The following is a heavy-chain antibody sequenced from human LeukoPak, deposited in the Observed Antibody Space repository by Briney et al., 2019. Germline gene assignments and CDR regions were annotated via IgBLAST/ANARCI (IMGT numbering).Heavy chain of an antibody. V-gene: IGHV3-48*03. CDR2: ISRSGIAM. CDR1: GFTFRSYE. Sequence: PGGSLRLSCAASGFTFRSYEMNGVRQAPGMGLEGISYISRSGIAMYYADSVKGRFTISRDNAKNSLHLHMNSLRAEDTAVYYCTRDRPSGNITMIRGVTLDHWGQGTLVTVSS. D-gene: IGHD3-10*01. CDR3: TRDRPSGNITMIRGVTLDH. J-gene: IGHJ4*02.